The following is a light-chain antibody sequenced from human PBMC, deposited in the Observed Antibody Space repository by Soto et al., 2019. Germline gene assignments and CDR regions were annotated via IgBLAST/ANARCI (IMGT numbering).Light chain of an antibody. CDR2: GAV. CDR1: PSVIGRT. CDR3: LQFIQSPRM. J-gene: IGKJ1*01. V-gene: IGKV3-20*01. Sequence: DIVLTQAQAIRSLSPGEKATLSGRASPSVIGRTVAWYKNRPGQSPRLLIYGAVHMATDISERFTGSGSGTDFTLNISRLEPEDLAVYYCLQFIQSPRMFGQGPKVQ.